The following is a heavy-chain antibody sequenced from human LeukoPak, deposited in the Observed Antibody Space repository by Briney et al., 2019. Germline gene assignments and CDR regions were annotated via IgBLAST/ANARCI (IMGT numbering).Heavy chain of an antibody. CDR1: GFTFSSYW. CDR3: ARDAKYSSSFLF. J-gene: IGHJ4*02. Sequence: GGSLRLSCAASGFTFSSYWMSWVRQAPGKGLEWVANIKQDGSNKYYADSVKGRFTISRDNSKNTLYLQMNSLRAEDTAVYYCARDAKYSSSFLFWGQGTLVTVSS. CDR2: IKQDGSNK. V-gene: IGHV3-7*01. D-gene: IGHD6-6*01.